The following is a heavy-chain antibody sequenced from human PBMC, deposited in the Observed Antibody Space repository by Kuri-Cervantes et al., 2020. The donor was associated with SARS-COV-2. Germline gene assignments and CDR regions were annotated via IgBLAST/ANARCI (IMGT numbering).Heavy chain of an antibody. CDR2: INAGNGNT. J-gene: IGHJ4*02. CDR3: ATTSGYCSGGNCHGNY. CDR1: GYTFTSYA. D-gene: IGHD2-15*01. Sequence: ASVKVSCKASGYTFTSYAMHWVRQAPGQRLEWMGWINAGNGNTKYSQKFQGRVTITRDTSASTAYVELSSLRSEDTAVYYCATTSGYCSGGNCHGNYWGQGTLVTVSS. V-gene: IGHV1-3*01.